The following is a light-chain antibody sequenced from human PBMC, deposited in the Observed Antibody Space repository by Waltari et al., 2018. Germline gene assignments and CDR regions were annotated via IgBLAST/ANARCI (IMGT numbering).Light chain of an antibody. J-gene: IGLJ1*01. V-gene: IGLV3-21*04. CDR1: NIGSYS. Sequence: SYVLTQPPSVSVAPGETVRITCGGDNIGSYSVHWYQQRPGKAPMLVIYYDNDRSSGIPERFSGSNSGNTATLTISRVEAGDEAKYYCHVWHPDVDPGVFGTGTDVTVL. CDR2: YDN. CDR3: HVWHPDVDPGV.